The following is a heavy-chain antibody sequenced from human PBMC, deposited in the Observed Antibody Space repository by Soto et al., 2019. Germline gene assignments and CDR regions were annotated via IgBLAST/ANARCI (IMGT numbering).Heavy chain of an antibody. D-gene: IGHD3-22*01. J-gene: IGHJ4*02. CDR2: INPNSGGT. Sequence: ASVKVSCKASGYTFTGYYMRWVRQAPGQGLEWMGWINPNSGGTNYAQKFQGRVTMTRDTSISTAYMELSRLRSDDTAVYYCARDLGGGYYYDSSGYYYQYYFDYWGQGTLVTVSS. CDR3: ARDLGGGYYYDSSGYYYQYYFDY. CDR1: GYTFTGYY. V-gene: IGHV1-2*02.